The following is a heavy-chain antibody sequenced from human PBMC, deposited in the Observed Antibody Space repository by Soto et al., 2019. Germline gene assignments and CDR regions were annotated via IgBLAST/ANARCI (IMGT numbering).Heavy chain of an antibody. Sequence: QVQLQESGPGLVKLSETLSLTCTVSGGSISSGGYYWSWIRQHPGKGLEWIGYIYYSGSTYYNPSLKIRVTISVDTSKNQFSLKLSSVTAADTAVYYCARLPERSVTWLNYFDYSGQGTLVTVSS. CDR1: GGSISSGGYY. V-gene: IGHV4-31*03. J-gene: IGHJ4*02. CDR2: IYYSGST. CDR3: ARLPERSVTWLNYFDY. D-gene: IGHD3-9*01.